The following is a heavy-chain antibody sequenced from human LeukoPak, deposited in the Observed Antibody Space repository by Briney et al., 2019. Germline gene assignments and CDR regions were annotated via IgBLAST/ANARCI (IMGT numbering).Heavy chain of an antibody. J-gene: IGHJ4*02. D-gene: IGHD3-9*01. Sequence: GGSLRLSCAASGFTFSSYWMHWVRQAPGKGLVWVSRIKNDGSSTTYADSVKGRFTISRDNAKNTVYLQMNSLRAEDTAVYYCAKDVLRYFDWVAPGHPFDYWGQGTLVTVSS. CDR3: AKDVLRYFDWVAPGHPFDY. CDR1: GFTFSSYW. V-gene: IGHV3-74*01. CDR2: IKNDGSST.